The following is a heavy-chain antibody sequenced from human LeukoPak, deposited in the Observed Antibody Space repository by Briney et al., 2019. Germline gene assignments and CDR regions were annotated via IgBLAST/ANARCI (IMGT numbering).Heavy chain of an antibody. CDR1: GYTFTDYY. Sequence: ASVKLSCKAAGYTFTDYYIHWVRQAPGQGVEGMGWINPNDGDTNYAQKFQGRVTITRDTSISTAHMEVSRLRSDDTAVYYCARANFLYCSSSTCLFDYWGQGTLVTVSS. CDR3: ARANFLYCSSSTCLFDY. D-gene: IGHD2-2*01. J-gene: IGHJ4*02. CDR2: INPNDGDT. V-gene: IGHV1-2*02.